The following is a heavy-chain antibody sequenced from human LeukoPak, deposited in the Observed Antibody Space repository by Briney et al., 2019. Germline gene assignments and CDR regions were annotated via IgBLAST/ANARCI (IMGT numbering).Heavy chain of an antibody. CDR1: GGSISSYY. J-gene: IGHJ4*02. D-gene: IGHD3-22*01. CDR3: ARLEVYYYDSSGYYFDY. CDR2: IYYSGST. Sequence: SETLSLTCTVSGGSISSYYWSWIRQPPGKGLEWIGYIYYSGSTNYNPSLKSRVTISVDTSKNQFSLKLSSVTAADTAVYYCARLEVYYYDSSGYYFDYWGQGTLVTVSS. V-gene: IGHV4-59*12.